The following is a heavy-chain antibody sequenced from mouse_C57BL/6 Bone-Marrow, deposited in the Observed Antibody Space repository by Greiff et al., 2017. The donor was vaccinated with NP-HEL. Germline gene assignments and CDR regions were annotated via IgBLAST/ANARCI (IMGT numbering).Heavy chain of an antibody. CDR1: GYTFTSYW. Sequence: QVQLQQPGAELVRPGTSVKLSCKASGYTFTSYWMHWVKQRPGQGLEWIGVIDPSDSYTNYNQKFKGKATLTVDTSSSTAYMQLSSLTSEDSAVYYGARRDYGSSFDYWGQGTTLTVSS. V-gene: IGHV1-59*01. CDR3: ARRDYGSSFDY. D-gene: IGHD1-1*01. CDR2: IDPSDSYT. J-gene: IGHJ2*01.